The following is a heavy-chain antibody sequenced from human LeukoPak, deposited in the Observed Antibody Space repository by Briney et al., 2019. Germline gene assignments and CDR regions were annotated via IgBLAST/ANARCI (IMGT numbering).Heavy chain of an antibody. CDR2: IYYSGST. Sequence: SETVSLTCTVSGGSISSSSYYWGWMRQPPGKGVEGIGSIYYSGSTFYTPSLKSRVTISVDTSKTQFSLKLSSVTAADTAVYYCARFREHLRRMRGHVEYYFDYWGQGTLVTVSS. J-gene: IGHJ4*02. CDR3: ARFREHLRRMRGHVEYYFDY. V-gene: IGHV4-39*01. CDR1: GGSISSSSYY. D-gene: IGHD1-1*01.